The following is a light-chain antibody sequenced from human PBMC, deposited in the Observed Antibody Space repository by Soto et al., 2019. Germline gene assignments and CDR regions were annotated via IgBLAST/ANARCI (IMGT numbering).Light chain of an antibody. CDR2: GAS. J-gene: IGKJ4*01. Sequence: IVLTQSPATLSLSPGERATLSYRARQTVSTYLSWYQHKPGQAPRLLIYGASKRATGIPARFSGSGSGTDFTLTISSLEPEDSAVYYCHQRYNWLTFGGGTKVEIK. CDR1: QTVSTY. V-gene: IGKV3-11*01. CDR3: HQRYNWLT.